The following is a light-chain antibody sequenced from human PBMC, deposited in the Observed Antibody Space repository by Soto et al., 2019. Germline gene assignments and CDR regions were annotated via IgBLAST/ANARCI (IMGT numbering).Light chain of an antibody. J-gene: IGKJ4*01. CDR1: QSISNF. CDR2: AAS. CDR3: HPTFTPHLT. Sequence: DIEMTQSPSSLSASVGDSVTITCLASQSISNFLTWYRKSPGRAPELLIYAASTLQSGVPSRISGSGSGTDFTLTIRSLQHEDFATYWCHPTFTPHLTFVVGTKVEI. V-gene: IGKV1-39*01.